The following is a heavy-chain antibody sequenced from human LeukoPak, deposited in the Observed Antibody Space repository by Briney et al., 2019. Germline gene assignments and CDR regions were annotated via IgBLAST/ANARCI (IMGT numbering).Heavy chain of an antibody. V-gene: IGHV4-59*01. D-gene: IGHD1-1*01. Sequence: PSETLSLTCTVSGGSISSYYWSWIRQPPGKGLEWIGYIYYSGSTNYNPSLKSRVTISVDTSKNQFTLKLSSVTAADTAVYYCARDTGMTSFDYWGQGTLVTVSS. CDR1: GGSISSYY. CDR3: ARDTGMTSFDY. CDR2: IYYSGST. J-gene: IGHJ4*02.